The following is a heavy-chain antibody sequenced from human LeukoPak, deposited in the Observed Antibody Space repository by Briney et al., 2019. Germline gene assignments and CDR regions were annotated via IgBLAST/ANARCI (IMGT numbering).Heavy chain of an antibody. CDR1: GFTFSSYW. D-gene: IGHD6-6*01. J-gene: IGHJ4*02. CDR3: ARDGTYSSSSFDY. Sequence: PGGSLRLSCAASGFTFSSYWMHWVRQAPGEGLVWVSRINSDGSSTSYADSVKGRFTISRDNAKNTLYLQMNSLRAEDTAVYYCARDGTYSSSSFDYWGQGTLVTVSS. CDR2: INSDGSST. V-gene: IGHV3-74*01.